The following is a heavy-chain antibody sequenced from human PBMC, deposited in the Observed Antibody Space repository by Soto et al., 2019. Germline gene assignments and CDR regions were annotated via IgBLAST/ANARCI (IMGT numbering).Heavy chain of an antibody. CDR3: ARDLWVEHELYYYGMDV. J-gene: IGHJ6*02. CDR2: IFYSGTT. Sequence: TLSLTFTVSGDCISSADYYWSWIRQTPGKGLEWIGHIFYSGTTYYNPSLKSRLTISVDTSKNHFSLRLTSVTAADTAVYYCARDLWVEHELYYYGMDVWGQGTTVTVSS. V-gene: IGHV4-30-4*01. D-gene: IGHD1-1*01. CDR1: GDCISSADYY.